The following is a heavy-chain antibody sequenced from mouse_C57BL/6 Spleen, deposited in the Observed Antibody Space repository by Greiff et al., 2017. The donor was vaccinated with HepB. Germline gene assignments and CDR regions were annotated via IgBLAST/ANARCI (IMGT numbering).Heavy chain of an antibody. CDR2: IDPEDGET. CDR3: APNYGNYVWFAY. J-gene: IGHJ3*01. D-gene: IGHD2-1*01. CDR1: GFNIKDYY. Sequence: EVQLQQSGAELVKPGASVKLSCTASGFNIKDYYMHWVKQRTEQGLEWIGRIDPEDGETNYAPKFQGKATITADTSSNTAYLQLSSLTSEDTAGYYCAPNYGNYVWFAYWGQGTLVTVSA. V-gene: IGHV14-2*01.